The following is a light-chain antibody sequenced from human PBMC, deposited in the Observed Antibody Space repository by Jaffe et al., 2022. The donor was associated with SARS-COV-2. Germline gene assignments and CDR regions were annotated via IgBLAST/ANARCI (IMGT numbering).Light chain of an antibody. CDR3: HHYSTSLT. CDR1: QSITTY. J-gene: IGKJ4*01. Sequence: EIVLTQSPGTLSLSPGERATLSCRASQSITTYLAWFQKKPGQTPRLLIYGASSRATGIPDRFSGGGSGTDFTLTITRLEPEDFAVYYCHHYSTSLTFGGGTKVEIK. CDR2: GAS. V-gene: IGKV3-20*01.